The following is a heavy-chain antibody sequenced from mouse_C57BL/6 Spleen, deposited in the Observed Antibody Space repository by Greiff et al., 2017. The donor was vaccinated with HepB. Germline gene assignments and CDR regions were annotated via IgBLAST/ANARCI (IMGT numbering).Heavy chain of an antibody. J-gene: IGHJ2*01. CDR1: GFNIKDDY. CDR2: IDPENGDT. V-gene: IGHV14-4*01. Sequence: VQLQQSGAELVRPGASVKLSCTASGFNIKDDYMHWVKQRPEQGLEWIGWIDPENGDTEYASKFQGKATITADTSSNTAYLQLSSLTSEDTAVYYCTTGLYYFDYWGQGTTLTVSS. D-gene: IGHD3-1*01. CDR3: TTGLYYFDY.